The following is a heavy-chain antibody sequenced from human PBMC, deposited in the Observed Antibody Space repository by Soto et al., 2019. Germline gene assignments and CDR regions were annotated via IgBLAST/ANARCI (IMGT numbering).Heavy chain of an antibody. CDR3: VIDTKADALHI. CDR1: GGTFSSNT. D-gene: IGHD2-8*01. CDR2: IIPFLSVT. Sequence: QVQLVQSGAEVKKPGSSVKVSCKASGGTFSSNTLSWFRQAPGQGLEWMGRIIPFLSVTDSAQKCQGRFTFTADMSTSTAYMEFSSLRSDDTAVYYCVIDTKADALHIWGQGTMVTVSS. V-gene: IGHV1-69*02. J-gene: IGHJ3*02.